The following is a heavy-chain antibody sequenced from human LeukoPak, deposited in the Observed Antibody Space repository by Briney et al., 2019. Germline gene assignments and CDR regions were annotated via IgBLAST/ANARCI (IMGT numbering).Heavy chain of an antibody. CDR2: SSSSSNYI. D-gene: IGHD3-3*01. Sequence: GGSLRLSCAASGFTFTSYTMNWVRQAPGKGLAWVSSSSSSSNYIYYADSVKGRFTLSRDNAKNSLYLQMNSLRAEDTAVYYCARDRITIFGVVESWGQGTLVTVSS. CDR3: ARDRITIFGVVES. CDR1: GFTFTSYT. J-gene: IGHJ4*02. V-gene: IGHV3-21*01.